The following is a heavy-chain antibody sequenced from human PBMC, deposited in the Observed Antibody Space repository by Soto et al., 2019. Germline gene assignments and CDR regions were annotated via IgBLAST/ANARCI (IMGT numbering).Heavy chain of an antibody. CDR3: ARHRRETGTYAQPLKY. V-gene: IGHV4-34*01. CDR1: GGSFSGYY. J-gene: IGHJ4*02. D-gene: IGHD1-1*01. CDR2: ISYGGRP. Sequence: SDTLSLTCAAYGGSFSGYYWGWFRPPPGKGLEWLGAISYGGRPYHNPSLRSRVTISVDTSKSQFSLDRTSVTAADTAVYYWARHRRETGTYAQPLKYSDQGT.